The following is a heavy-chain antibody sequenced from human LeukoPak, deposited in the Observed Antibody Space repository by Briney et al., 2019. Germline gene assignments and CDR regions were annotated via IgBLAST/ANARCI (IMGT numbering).Heavy chain of an antibody. V-gene: IGHV3-48*04. CDR2: ISSSSSTI. J-gene: IGHJ4*02. Sequence: GGSPRLSCAASGFTFSSYSMNWVRQAPGKGLEWVSFISSSSSTIYYADSVKGRFTISRDNAKNSLYLQMNSLRAEDTAVYYCARDRGGSYSAIDYWGQGTLVTVSS. D-gene: IGHD1-26*01. CDR1: GFTFSSYS. CDR3: ARDRGGSYSAIDY.